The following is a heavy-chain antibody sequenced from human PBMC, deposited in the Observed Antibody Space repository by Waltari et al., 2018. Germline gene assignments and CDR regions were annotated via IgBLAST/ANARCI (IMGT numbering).Heavy chain of an antibody. D-gene: IGHD6-19*01. CDR1: GGSISSYY. J-gene: IGHJ4*02. V-gene: IGHV4-59*01. CDR3: ARDGGAVAGTYFDY. Sequence: QVQLQESGPGLVKPSETLSLTCTVSGGSISSYYWSWIRQPPGKGLEWIGYIYYSGSTNYNPSLKSRVTISVDTSKNQFSLKLSSVTAADTAVYYCARDGGAVAGTYFDYWGQGTLVTVSS. CDR2: IYYSGST.